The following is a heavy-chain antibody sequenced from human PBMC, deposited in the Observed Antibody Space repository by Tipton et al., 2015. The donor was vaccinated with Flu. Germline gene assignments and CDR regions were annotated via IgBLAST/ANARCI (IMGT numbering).Heavy chain of an antibody. J-gene: IGHJ4*02. D-gene: IGHD3/OR15-3a*01. V-gene: IGHV5-51*01. CDR2: IFPADSDT. CDR3: ARNMIFGVVESGVDPFAY. CDR1: GYSFASYW. Sequence: QLVQSGAEVKKPGESLKISCKGSGYSFASYWIGWVRQVPGKSLEWMGIIFPADSDTTYSPSFQGQVTISVDKSISTAYLQWSSLKASGPAMYYCARNMIFGVVESGVDPFAYWGQGTLVTVSS.